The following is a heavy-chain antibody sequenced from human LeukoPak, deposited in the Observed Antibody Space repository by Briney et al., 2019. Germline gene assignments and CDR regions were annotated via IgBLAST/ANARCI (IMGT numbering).Heavy chain of an antibody. Sequence: GGALGFSCAASGFTVSSNYMSWVRQAPGKGLEGVSVIYSGGSTYYADSVNGRITISRDNSRNTLYLQMNSLRAEDTVFFHAEDGIRYCSGGSCIDYWGQGTLVTVSS. J-gene: IGHJ4*02. CDR2: IYSGGST. CDR3: EDGIRYCSGGSCIDY. V-gene: IGHV3-53*01. D-gene: IGHD2-15*01. CDR1: GFTVSSNY.